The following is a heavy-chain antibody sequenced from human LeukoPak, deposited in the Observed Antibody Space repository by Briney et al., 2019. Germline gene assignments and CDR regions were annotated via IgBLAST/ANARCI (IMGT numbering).Heavy chain of an antibody. V-gene: IGHV3-23*01. CDR3: AKEGEPTVTSYDAFDI. Sequence: PGGSLRLSCAASGFTFSSYAMSWVRQAPGKGLEWVSAISGSGGSTYYTDSVKGRFTISRDNSKNTLYLQMNSLTAEDTAVYYCAKEGEPTVTSYDAFDIWGQGTMVTVSS. CDR2: ISGSGGST. D-gene: IGHD4-17*01. CDR1: GFTFSSYA. J-gene: IGHJ3*02.